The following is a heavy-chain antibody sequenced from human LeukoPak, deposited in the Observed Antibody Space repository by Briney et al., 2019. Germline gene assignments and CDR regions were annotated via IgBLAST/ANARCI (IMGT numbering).Heavy chain of an antibody. J-gene: IGHJ5*02. V-gene: IGHV3-30*04. CDR2: ISHDTSNK. Sequence: PGGSLRLSCVGSGFSFSGYAINWVRQAPGKGLEWVAFISHDTSNKQYADSVRGRFTISRDNSKNTVDLQMDSLRVEDTDVFYCGGVGWGCDWGGGFDPWGQGTLVTVSS. CDR3: GGVGWGCDWGGGFDP. CDR1: GFSFSGYA. D-gene: IGHD7-27*01.